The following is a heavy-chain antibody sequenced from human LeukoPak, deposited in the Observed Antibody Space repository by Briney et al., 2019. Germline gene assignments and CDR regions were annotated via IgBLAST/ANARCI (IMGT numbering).Heavy chain of an antibody. CDR3: ARAGGSFDAFDI. Sequence: ASVKVSCKASGYTFTSYYMHWVRQAPGQGLEWMGIINPSGGRTSYAQKFQGRVTMTRDTSTSTVYMELSSLRSEDTAVYYCARAGGSFDAFDIWGQGTMVTVSS. V-gene: IGHV1-46*01. D-gene: IGHD2-15*01. CDR2: INPSGGRT. CDR1: GYTFTSYY. J-gene: IGHJ3*02.